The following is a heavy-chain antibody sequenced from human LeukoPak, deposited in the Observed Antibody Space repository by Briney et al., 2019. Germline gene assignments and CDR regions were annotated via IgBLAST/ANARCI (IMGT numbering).Heavy chain of an antibody. CDR1: GGTFSSYA. CDR3: ARGRVVAATRDYWFDP. CDR2: IIPIFGTA. D-gene: IGHD2-15*01. V-gene: IGHV1-69*05. J-gene: IGHJ5*02. Sequence: SVKVSCKASGGTFSSYAISWVRQAPGQGLEWLEGIIPIFGTANYAQKFQGRVTITTDESTSTAYMELSSLRSEDTAVYYCARGRVVAATRDYWFDPWGQGTLVTVSS.